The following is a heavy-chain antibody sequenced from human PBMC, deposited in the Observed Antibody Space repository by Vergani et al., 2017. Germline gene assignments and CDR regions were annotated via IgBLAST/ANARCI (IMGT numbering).Heavy chain of an antibody. D-gene: IGHD6-13*01. Sequence: EVQLVESGGGLVQPGGSLRLSCAASGFTFSSYWMSWVRQAPGKGLEWVANIKQDGSEKYYVDSVKGRFTVSRDNAKNSLYLQMNSLRAEDTAVYYCAKGGRNLDAYSSSWDNDAFDIWGQGTMVTVSS. CDR3: AKGGRNLDAYSSSWDNDAFDI. J-gene: IGHJ3*02. CDR2: IKQDGSEK. V-gene: IGHV3-7*03. CDR1: GFTFSSYW.